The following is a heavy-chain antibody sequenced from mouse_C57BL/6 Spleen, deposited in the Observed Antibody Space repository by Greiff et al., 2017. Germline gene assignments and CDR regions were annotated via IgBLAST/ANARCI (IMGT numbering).Heavy chain of an antibody. V-gene: IGHV1-50*01. CDR2: IDPSDSYT. J-gene: IGHJ4*01. D-gene: IGHD1-1*01. Sequence: QVQLQQSGAELVKPGASVKLSCKASGYTFTSYWMQWVKQRPGQGLEWIGEIDPSDSYTNYNQKFKGKATLTVDTSSSTAYMQLSSLTSEDSAVYYCARLRYGSSPYAMDYWGQGTSVTVSS. CDR3: ARLRYGSSPYAMDY. CDR1: GYTFTSYW.